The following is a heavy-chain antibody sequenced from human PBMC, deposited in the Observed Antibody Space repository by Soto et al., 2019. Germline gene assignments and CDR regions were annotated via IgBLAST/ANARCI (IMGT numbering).Heavy chain of an antibody. CDR3: ARGRGVVIPAGTPDAFDV. V-gene: IGHV1-18*01. Sequence: ASVKVSCKASGYIFNKYGFNWVRQAPGQGLEWMGRISAFNGYTNFAQKFQGRATLTTDTSTNTAYMELSSLRSDDTAIYYCARGRGVVIPAGTPDAFDVWGQGTMVTVSS. CDR2: ISAFNGYT. J-gene: IGHJ3*01. CDR1: GYIFNKYG. D-gene: IGHD2-21*01.